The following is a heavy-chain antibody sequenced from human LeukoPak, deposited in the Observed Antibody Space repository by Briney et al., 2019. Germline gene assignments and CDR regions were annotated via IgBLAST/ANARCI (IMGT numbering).Heavy chain of an antibody. Sequence: PGGSLRLSCAASGFTFSSYSMNWVRQAPGKGLEWVSYISSSSSTIYYADSVKGRFTISRDNAKNSLYLQMNRLRAEDTAVYYCAREARFLEWLFDYWGQGTLVTVSS. CDR2: ISSSSSTI. D-gene: IGHD3-3*01. V-gene: IGHV3-48*01. CDR1: GFTFSSYS. J-gene: IGHJ4*02. CDR3: AREARFLEWLFDY.